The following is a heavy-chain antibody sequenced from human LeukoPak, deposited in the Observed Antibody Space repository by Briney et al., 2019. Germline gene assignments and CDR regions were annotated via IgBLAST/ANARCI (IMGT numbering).Heavy chain of an antibody. V-gene: IGHV3-30-3*01. CDR2: ISYDGTNK. D-gene: IGHD6-13*01. J-gene: IGHJ4*02. Sequence: GGSLRLSCAASGFTFSNYWMSWVRQAPGKGLEWVAAISYDGTNKYYGDSVKGRFTISRDNSKNTLYLQVTSLRVEDSAMYYCARSGGSVWYGMDYWGQGTLVTVSS. CDR3: ARSGGSVWYGMDY. CDR1: GFTFSNYW.